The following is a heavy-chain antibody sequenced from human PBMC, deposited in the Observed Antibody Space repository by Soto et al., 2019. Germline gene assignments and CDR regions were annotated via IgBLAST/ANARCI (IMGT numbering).Heavy chain of an antibody. J-gene: IGHJ6*03. Sequence: EVQLVESGGGLVQPGRSLRLSCAASGFTFDDYAMHWVRQAPGKGLEWVSGISWNSGSIGYADSVKGRFTISRDNAKNSLYLQMNSMRAEDTALYYCAKDKVGRDGYYGSGSRYYYYMDVWGKGTTVTVSS. V-gene: IGHV3-9*01. D-gene: IGHD3-10*01. CDR2: ISWNSGSI. CDR3: AKDKVGRDGYYGSGSRYYYYMDV. CDR1: GFTFDDYA.